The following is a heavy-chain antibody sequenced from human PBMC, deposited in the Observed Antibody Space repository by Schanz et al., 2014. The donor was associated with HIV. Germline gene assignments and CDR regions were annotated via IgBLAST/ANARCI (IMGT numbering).Heavy chain of an antibody. J-gene: IGHJ4*02. CDR2: ISHDGSNK. CDR3: ARSQKGTSCCSPLDF. Sequence: QVQLVESGGGMVLPGTSLRLSCAASGGTFSAHAFHWVRQAPGRGLEWVALISHDGSNKYYADSVKGRFTVSRDNSKKRVFLQMNSLSTEDAAVYHCARSQKGTSCCSPLDFWGQGTPVTV. V-gene: IGHV3-30*03. D-gene: IGHD2-2*01. CDR1: GGTFSAHA.